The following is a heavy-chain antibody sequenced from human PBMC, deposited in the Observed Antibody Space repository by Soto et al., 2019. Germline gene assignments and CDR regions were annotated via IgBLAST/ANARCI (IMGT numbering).Heavy chain of an antibody. Sequence: PSETLSLTCSVSGASISTSSDFWGWIRQAPGKGLEWIGNVYQSGTTRLNPSLESRVSIFVDRSKNQFSLELNSATAADRAVYYCARQPQSTSYFDYWGQGILVTVSS. CDR2: VYQSGTT. D-gene: IGHD2-2*01. V-gene: IGHV4-39*01. J-gene: IGHJ4*02. CDR3: ARQPQSTSYFDY. CDR1: GASISTSSDF.